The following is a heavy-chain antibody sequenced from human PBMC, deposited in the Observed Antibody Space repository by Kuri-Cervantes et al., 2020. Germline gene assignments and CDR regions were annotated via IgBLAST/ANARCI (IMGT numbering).Heavy chain of an antibody. D-gene: IGHD2-15*01. CDR3: ARLPGSNWFDP. V-gene: IGHV4-34*01. CDR1: GGSFSGYY. J-gene: IGHJ5*02. CDR2: INHSGST. Sequence: SETLSLTCAVYGGSFSGYYWSWIRQPPGKGLEWIGEINHSGSTNYNPSLKSRVTISVDTSKNQFSLKLSSVTAADTAVYYCARLPGSNWFDPWGQGTLVTVSS.